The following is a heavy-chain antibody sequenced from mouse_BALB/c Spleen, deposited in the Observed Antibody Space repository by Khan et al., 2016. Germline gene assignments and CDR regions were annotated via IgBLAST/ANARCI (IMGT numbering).Heavy chain of an antibody. Sequence: EVQLQESGPGLVKPSQSLSLTCTVTGYSITSDYAWNWIRQFPGNKLEWMGYISYSGSTRYCPSLKSRISITRDTSKNQFFLQLHSVTTEDTATDYVARTPTAYYAMDYWGQGTSVTVSS. CDR3: ARTPTAYYAMDY. D-gene: IGHD1-2*01. CDR1: GYSITSDYA. V-gene: IGHV3-2*02. CDR2: ISYSGST. J-gene: IGHJ4*01.